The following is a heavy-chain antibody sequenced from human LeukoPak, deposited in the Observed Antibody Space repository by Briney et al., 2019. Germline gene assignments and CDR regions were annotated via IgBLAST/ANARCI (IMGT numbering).Heavy chain of an antibody. CDR2: ISSSSSYI. CDR1: GFTFSSYS. CDR3: ARDSPSDIVVVPAAPRYYGMDV. J-gene: IGHJ6*02. Sequence: PGGSLRLSCAASGFTFSSYSMNWVRQAPGKGLEWVSSISSSSSYINYADSVKGRFTISRDNAKNSLYLQMNSLRAEDTAVYYCARDSPSDIVVVPAAPRYYGMDVWGQGTTVTVSS. V-gene: IGHV3-21*01. D-gene: IGHD2-2*01.